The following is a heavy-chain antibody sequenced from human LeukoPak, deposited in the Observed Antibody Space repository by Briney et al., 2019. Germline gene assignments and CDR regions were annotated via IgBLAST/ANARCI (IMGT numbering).Heavy chain of an antibody. D-gene: IGHD3-22*01. Sequence: ASVKVSCMASGYTFTSYGISWVRQAPGQGLEWMGWISAYNGNTNYAQNLQGRVTMTTDTSTSTAYMELRSLRSDDTAVYYCARGSDYYDSSGYYYGWGQGTLVTVSS. CDR1: GYTFTSYG. CDR3: ARGSDYYDSSGYYYG. J-gene: IGHJ4*02. V-gene: IGHV1-18*01. CDR2: ISAYNGNT.